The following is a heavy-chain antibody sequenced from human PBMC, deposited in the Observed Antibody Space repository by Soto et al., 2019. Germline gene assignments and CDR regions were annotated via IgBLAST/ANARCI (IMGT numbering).Heavy chain of an antibody. V-gene: IGHV3-33*01. CDR3: ARDYYDSSGYEDDAFDI. J-gene: IGHJ3*02. Sequence: GGSLRLSCAASGFTFSSYGMHWVRQAPGKGLEWVAVIWYDGSNKYYADSVKGRFTISRDNSKNTLYLQMNSLRAEDTAVYYCARDYYDSSGYEDDAFDIWGQGTMVTVSS. D-gene: IGHD3-22*01. CDR1: GFTFSSYG. CDR2: IWYDGSNK.